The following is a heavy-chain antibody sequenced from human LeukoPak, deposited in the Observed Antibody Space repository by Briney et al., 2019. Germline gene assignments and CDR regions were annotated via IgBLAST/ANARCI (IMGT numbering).Heavy chain of an antibody. V-gene: IGHV3-30*18. J-gene: IGHJ4*02. CDR1: GFTFSSYG. CDR2: ISYDGSNK. D-gene: IGHD3-22*01. Sequence: PGGSLRLSCAASGFTFSSYGMHWVRQAPGKGLEWVAVISYDGSNKYYADSVKVRFTFSRDNSKNTLYLQMNSLRAEDTAVYYCAKDIPRYDSSGSSSPPDYWGQGTLVTVSS. CDR3: AKDIPRYDSSGSSSPPDY.